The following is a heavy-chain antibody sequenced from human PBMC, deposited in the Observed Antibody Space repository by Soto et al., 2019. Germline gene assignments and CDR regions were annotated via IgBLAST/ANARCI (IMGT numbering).Heavy chain of an antibody. CDR1: GFTFNNYA. J-gene: IGHJ4*02. CDR2: ISRSGGTT. Sequence: EVQLLESGGGLVQPGGSLRLSCAASGFTFNNYAMSWVRQAPGRGLEWVSAISRSGGTTYYADSVKGRFTISRDNSKNTLYPQMNSLRAEDTAVYYCVKGEHVTNTVTSPFDYWGQGTLVTVSS. D-gene: IGHD4-17*01. CDR3: VKGEHVTNTVTSPFDY. V-gene: IGHV3-23*01.